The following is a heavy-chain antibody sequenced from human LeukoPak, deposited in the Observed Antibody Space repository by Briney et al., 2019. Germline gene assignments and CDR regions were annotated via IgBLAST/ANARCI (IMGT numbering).Heavy chain of an antibody. V-gene: IGHV4-34*01. CDR1: GGSLGGYY. CDR2: INHNGST. D-gene: IGHD4-17*01. CDR3: ARGIRGTTVTTAFDY. Sequence: KPSETLSRTCAVYGGSLGGYYWSWIRQPPGKGLEWIEEINHNGSTTYNPSLKSRGTISVDTSRNQFYLKLSSVTAAETAVYSSARGIRGTTVTTAFDYWGQGTLVTVSS. J-gene: IGHJ4*02.